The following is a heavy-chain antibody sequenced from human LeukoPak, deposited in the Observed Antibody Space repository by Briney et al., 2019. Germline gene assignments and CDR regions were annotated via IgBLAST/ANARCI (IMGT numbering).Heavy chain of an antibody. D-gene: IGHD3-10*01. Sequence: GGTLRLSCAASGFTFRIYGMNWVRQAPGKGLEWASGISPGGEIPYYADSVKGRFTISRDNSKDTVSLQMHSLRAEDTATYYCAKDDGWLHYYHWGQGTLVTVSS. CDR1: GFTFRIYG. V-gene: IGHV3-23*01. CDR2: ISPGGEIP. CDR3: AKDDGWLHYYH. J-gene: IGHJ4*02.